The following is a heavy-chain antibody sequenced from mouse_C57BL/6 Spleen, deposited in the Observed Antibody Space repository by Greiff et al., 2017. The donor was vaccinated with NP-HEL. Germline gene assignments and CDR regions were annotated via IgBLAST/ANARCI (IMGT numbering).Heavy chain of an antibody. CDR2: IRSKSSNYAT. J-gene: IGHJ1*03. CDR3: VRDPNYYGSRRGYFDV. CDR1: GFTFNTYA. V-gene: IGHV10-3*01. D-gene: IGHD1-1*01. Sequence: DVHLVESGGGLVQPKGSLKLSCAASGFTFNTYAMHWVRQAPGKGLEWVARIRSKSSNYATYYADSVKDRFTISRDDSQSMLYLQMNNLKTEDTAMYYCVRDPNYYGSRRGYFDVWGTGTTVTVSS.